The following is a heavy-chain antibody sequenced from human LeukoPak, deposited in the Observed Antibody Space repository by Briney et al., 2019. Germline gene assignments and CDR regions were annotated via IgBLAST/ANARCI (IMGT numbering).Heavy chain of an antibody. V-gene: IGHV3-23*01. Sequence: PGGSLRLSCAASGFTFSSYAMSWVRQAPGKGLEWVSSISGSGGSTNYADSVKGRFTISRDNSKNTLYLQMNSLRAEDTAVYYCANTNIVATITAFDYWGQGTLVTVSS. CDR1: GFTFSSYA. D-gene: IGHD5-12*01. CDR2: ISGSGGST. CDR3: ANTNIVATITAFDY. J-gene: IGHJ4*02.